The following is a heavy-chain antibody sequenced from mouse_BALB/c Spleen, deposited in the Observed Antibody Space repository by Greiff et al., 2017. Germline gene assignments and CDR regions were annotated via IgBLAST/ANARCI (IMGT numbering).Heavy chain of an antibody. D-gene: IGHD1-2*01. CDR3: ARSLRLPYYFDY. V-gene: IGHV3-2*02. CDR1: GYSITSDYA. J-gene: IGHJ2*01. Sequence: DVKLQESGPGLVKPSQSLSLTCTVTGYSITSDYAWNWIRQFPGNKLEWMGYISYSGSTSYNPSLKSRISITRDTSKNQFFLQLNSVTTEDTATYYCARSLRLPYYFDYWGQGTTLTVSS. CDR2: ISYSGST.